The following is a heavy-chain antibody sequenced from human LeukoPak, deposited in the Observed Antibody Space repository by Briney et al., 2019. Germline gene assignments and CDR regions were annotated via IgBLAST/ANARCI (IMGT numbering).Heavy chain of an antibody. CDR3: AREAKDSGYDSGIDY. V-gene: IGHV1-69*05. CDR1: GGTFSSYA. Sequence: SVKVSCKASGGTFSSYAISWVRQAPGQGLEWMGRIIPIFGTANYAQKFQGRVTITTDESTSTAYMELSSLRSEDTAVYYCAREAKDSGYDSGIDYWGQGTLVTVSS. D-gene: IGHD5-12*01. CDR2: IIPIFGTA. J-gene: IGHJ4*02.